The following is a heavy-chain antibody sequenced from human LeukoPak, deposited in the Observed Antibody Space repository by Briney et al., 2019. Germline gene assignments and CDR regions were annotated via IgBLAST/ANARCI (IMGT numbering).Heavy chain of an antibody. J-gene: IGHJ4*02. Sequence: GGSLRLSCAASGFTFTTYAMSWVRQAPGKGLEWVSGISGSGGTTYYADSVKGRFTISRDNSKNTLYLQMNSLRAEDTAVYYCATSSSWALGPFDYWGQGTLVTVSS. CDR1: GFTFTTYA. CDR3: ATSSSWALGPFDY. D-gene: IGHD6-13*01. V-gene: IGHV3-23*01. CDR2: ISGSGGTT.